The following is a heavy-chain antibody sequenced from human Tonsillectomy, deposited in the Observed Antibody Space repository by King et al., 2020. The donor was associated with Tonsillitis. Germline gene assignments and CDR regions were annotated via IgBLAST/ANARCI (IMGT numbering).Heavy chain of an antibody. J-gene: IGHJ5*02. V-gene: IGHV3-7*03. CDR2: IKQDGSEK. CDR3: ARVVVPARGSNWFDP. D-gene: IGHD2-15*01. Sequence: VQLVESGGGLVQPGGSLRLSCAASGFTFSSYWMSWFRQAPGKGLEWVANIKQDGSEKFYVDSVKGRFTISRDNAKNSLYLQMNSLRAEDTAVYYCARVVVPARGSNWFDPWGQGTLVTVSS. CDR1: GFTFSSYW.